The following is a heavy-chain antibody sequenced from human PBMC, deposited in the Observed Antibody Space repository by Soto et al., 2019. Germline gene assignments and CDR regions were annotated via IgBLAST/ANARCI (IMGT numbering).Heavy chain of an antibody. Sequence: EVQLLESGGGLVQPGGSLRLSCAASGFTFRSYAMSWVRQAPGKGLEWVSAISGSGGSTYYADSVKGRFTISRDNSKNTLYLQMTRLSAEDTAVYYGVDHYSRSSGMPSFDYWGQGTLVTVSS. CDR2: ISGSGGST. CDR3: VDHYSRSSGMPSFDY. V-gene: IGHV3-23*01. J-gene: IGHJ4*02. CDR1: GFTFRSYA. D-gene: IGHD6-6*01.